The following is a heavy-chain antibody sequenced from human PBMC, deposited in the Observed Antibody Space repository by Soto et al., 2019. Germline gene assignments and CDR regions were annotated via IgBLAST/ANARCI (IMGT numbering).Heavy chain of an antibody. J-gene: IGHJ6*02. CDR2: FYDSGST. CDR1: GGSVSSGSFY. CDR3: AASAPPATNYYYAMDV. Sequence: PWETLSLTCTVSGGSVSSGSFYWSWIRRPPGKGLEWIGYFYDSGSTNYNPSLRSRVTMSVDTSKNQFSLKLSSVTAADTAVYYCAASAPPATNYYYAMDVWGQGTTVTVSS. V-gene: IGHV4-61*01. D-gene: IGHD5-12*01.